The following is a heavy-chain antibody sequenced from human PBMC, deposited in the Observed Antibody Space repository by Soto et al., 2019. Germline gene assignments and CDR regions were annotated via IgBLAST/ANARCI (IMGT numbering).Heavy chain of an antibody. J-gene: IGHJ3*02. CDR2: INAGNGNT. CDR1: GYTFTSYA. D-gene: IGHD3-9*01. V-gene: IGHV1-3*01. Sequence: ASVKVSCKASGYTFTSYAMHWVRQAPGQRLEWMGWINAGNGNTKYSQKFQGRVTITRDTSASTAYMELSSLRSEDTAVYYCARDWVDFDWTYNAFDIWGQGTMVTVSS. CDR3: ARDWVDFDWTYNAFDI.